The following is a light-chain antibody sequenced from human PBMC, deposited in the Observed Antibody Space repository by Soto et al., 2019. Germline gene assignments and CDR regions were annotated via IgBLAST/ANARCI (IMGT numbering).Light chain of an antibody. CDR3: QQSYNTPRT. Sequence: DIQINQSPSSLSASVGDRVSITCRASQSISNYLNWYQQKPGKAPKVLIYAASSLQSGVPSRFSGSGSGTDFTLTISSLQPEDFATYYCQQSYNTPRTFGQGTKVDIK. CDR1: QSISNY. J-gene: IGKJ1*01. CDR2: AAS. V-gene: IGKV1-39*01.